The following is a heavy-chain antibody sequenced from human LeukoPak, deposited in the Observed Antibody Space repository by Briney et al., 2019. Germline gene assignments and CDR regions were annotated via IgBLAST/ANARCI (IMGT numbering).Heavy chain of an antibody. CDR3: ARGDGSTMIRGVSRYGWLDP. V-gene: IGHV4-4*07. Sequence: PSETLSLTRSVSGGSLSSYYWTWIRQPAGKGLEWIGRIFTTGSTNYNPSLMSRVTMSVDTSKNQFSLKMRSVTAADTAVYYCARGDGSTMIRGVSRYGWLDPWGQGTLVTVSS. CDR1: GGSLSSYY. CDR2: IFTTGST. J-gene: IGHJ5*02. D-gene: IGHD3-10*01.